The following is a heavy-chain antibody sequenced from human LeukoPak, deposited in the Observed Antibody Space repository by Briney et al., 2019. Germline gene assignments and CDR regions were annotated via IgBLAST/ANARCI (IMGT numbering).Heavy chain of an antibody. Sequence: SQTLSLTCTVSGGSISSGGYYWSWIRQPPGKGLEWIGYFYYSGSTNYNPSLKSRVTISVDTSKNQFSLKLSSVTAADTAVYYCARRPVGDYYYGMDVWGQGTTVTVSS. J-gene: IGHJ6*02. CDR1: GGSISSGGYY. CDR3: ARRPVGDYYYGMDV. CDR2: FYYSGST. V-gene: IGHV4-61*08. D-gene: IGHD6-6*01.